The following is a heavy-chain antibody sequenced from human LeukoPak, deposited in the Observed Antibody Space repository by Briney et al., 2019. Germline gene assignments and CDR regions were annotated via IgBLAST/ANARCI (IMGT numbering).Heavy chain of an antibody. J-gene: IGHJ4*02. V-gene: IGHV3-11*01. Sequence: GGSLRLSCAASGFTFSDYYMSWIRQAPGKGLEWVSYISSSGSSIYYADSVKGRFTMSRDNAKNSLYLQMNSLRAEDTAVYYCAGTLSVVPAAIGYRGQGTLVTVSS. CDR1: GFTFSDYY. CDR2: ISSSGSSI. D-gene: IGHD2-2*01. CDR3: AGTLSVVPAAIGY.